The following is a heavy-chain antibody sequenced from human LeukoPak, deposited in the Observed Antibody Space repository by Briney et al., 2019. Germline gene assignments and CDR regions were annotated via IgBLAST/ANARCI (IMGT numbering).Heavy chain of an antibody. CDR3: ARSAGMVDY. Sequence: GGSLRLSCAASGFTFSNYWMHWVRQAPGKGLVWVSRINTDGSRTTYADSVRGRFTISRDNAKNTLYLQMNTLRAEDTAVYYCARSAGMVDYWGQGTLVTVSS. CDR2: INTDGSRT. V-gene: IGHV3-74*01. CDR1: GFTFSNYW. J-gene: IGHJ4*02.